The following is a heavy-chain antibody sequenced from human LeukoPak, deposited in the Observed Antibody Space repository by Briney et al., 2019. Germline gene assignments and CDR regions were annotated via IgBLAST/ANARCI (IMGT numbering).Heavy chain of an antibody. V-gene: IGHV1-69*05. CDR3: ARVGDYDFWGGYFEEY. CDR1: GGTFSSYA. J-gene: IGHJ4*02. CDR2: IIPIFGTA. D-gene: IGHD3-3*01. Sequence: ASVKVSCKASGGTFSSYAISWVRQAPGQGLEWMGGIIPIFGTANYAQKFQGRVTITTDESTSTAYMELSSLRSEDTAVYYCARVGDYDFWGGYFEEYWGQGTLVTVSS.